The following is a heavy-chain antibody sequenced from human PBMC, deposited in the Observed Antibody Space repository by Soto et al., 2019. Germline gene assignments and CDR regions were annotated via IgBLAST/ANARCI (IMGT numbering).Heavy chain of an antibody. CDR2: ISTSNGNT. Sequence: ASVKVSCKASGYTFTNFGISWVRQAPGQGLEWMGWISTSNGNTNYAQKLQGGVTMTTDTSTSTAYMELRSLRSDDTAVYYCARDRGSYALDYWGQGTLVTVSS. V-gene: IGHV1-18*01. D-gene: IGHD1-26*01. J-gene: IGHJ4*02. CDR1: GYTFTNFG. CDR3: ARDRGSYALDY.